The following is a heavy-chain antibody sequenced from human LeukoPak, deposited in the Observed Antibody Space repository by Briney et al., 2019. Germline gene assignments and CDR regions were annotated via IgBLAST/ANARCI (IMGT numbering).Heavy chain of an antibody. CDR2: INHSGST. CDR3: ARASSNYYYYYMDV. J-gene: IGHJ6*03. Sequence: SETLSLTCAVYGGSFSGYYWSWIRQPPGKGLEWIGEINHSGSTNYNPSLKSRVTISVDTSKNQFSLKLSSVTAADTAVYYCARASSNYYYYYMDVWGKGTTVTISS. CDR1: GGSFSGYY. V-gene: IGHV4-34*01.